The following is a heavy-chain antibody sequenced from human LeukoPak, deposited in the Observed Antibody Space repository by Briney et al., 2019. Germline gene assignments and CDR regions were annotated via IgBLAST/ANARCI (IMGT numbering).Heavy chain of an antibody. CDR3: TTGNWGSFSY. V-gene: IGHV3-15*01. J-gene: IGHJ4*02. Sequence: GGSLRLSCAASLFTFSNACINGVRHAPGKGLEWVGRIKSRSDGGTTDYVAPVKGRFTISRDDSKHTLYLQVNSLKTEDTAVYYCTTGNWGSFSYWGQGTLVTVS. CDR1: LFTFSNAC. CDR2: IKSRSDGGTT. D-gene: IGHD7-27*01.